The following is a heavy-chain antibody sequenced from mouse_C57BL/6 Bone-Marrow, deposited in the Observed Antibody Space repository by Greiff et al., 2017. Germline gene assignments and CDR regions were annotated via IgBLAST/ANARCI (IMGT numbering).Heavy chain of an antibody. CDR1: GFTFSDYG. Sequence: EVMLVESGGGLVQPGGSLKLSCAASGFTFSDYGMAWVRQAPRKGPEWVAFISNLAYSIYYADTVTGRFTISRENATNTLYLEMSSLRSEDTAMYYCARRRWYFDVWGTGTTVTVSS. CDR3: ARRRWYFDV. V-gene: IGHV5-15*04. J-gene: IGHJ1*03. CDR2: ISNLAYSI.